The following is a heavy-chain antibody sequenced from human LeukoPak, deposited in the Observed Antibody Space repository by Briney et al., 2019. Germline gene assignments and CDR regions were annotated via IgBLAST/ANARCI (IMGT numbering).Heavy chain of an antibody. CDR2: IKEDGSEK. J-gene: IGHJ4*02. D-gene: IGHD7-27*01. CDR3: ARDYTGGWNDY. V-gene: IGHV3-7*01. Sequence: GGSLRLSCAASGFTFSNAWMSWVRQAVGKGLECVAKIKEDGSEKHYVDSVQGRFTISRDNARNSLYLQMNSLRADDTAVYYCARDYTGGWNDYWGQGTLVTVSS. CDR1: GFTFSNAW.